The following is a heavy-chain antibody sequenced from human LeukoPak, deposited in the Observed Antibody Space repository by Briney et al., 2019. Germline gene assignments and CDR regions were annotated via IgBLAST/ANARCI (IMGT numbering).Heavy chain of an antibody. CDR3: ARHGFDPVQNVAHWYFDL. D-gene: IGHD3-10*01. J-gene: IGHJ2*01. CDR2: ISYSGNT. V-gene: IGHV4-34*01. CDR1: GGSFSTYY. Sequence: RSATLSLTCAVYGGSFSTYYWTWIRQPPGKGLEWIAEISYSGNTNYNPSLKSRVTIGTSKNEISLNLTSVTAADTAVYYCARHGFDPVQNVAHWYFDLWGRGTLVTVSS.